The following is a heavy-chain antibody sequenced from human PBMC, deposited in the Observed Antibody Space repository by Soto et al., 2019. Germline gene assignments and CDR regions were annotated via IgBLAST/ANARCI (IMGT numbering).Heavy chain of an antibody. D-gene: IGHD2-21*02. Sequence: RLEWMGWINAGNGNTKYSQKFQGRVTITRDTSASTAYMELSSLRSEDTAVYYCARDDRGDPSTFYNWFDPWGQGTLVTVS. CDR2: INAGNGNT. CDR3: ARDDRGDPSTFYNWFDP. V-gene: IGHV1-3*01. J-gene: IGHJ5*02.